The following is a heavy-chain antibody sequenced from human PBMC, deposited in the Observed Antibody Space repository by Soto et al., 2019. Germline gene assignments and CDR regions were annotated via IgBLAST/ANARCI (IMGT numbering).Heavy chain of an antibody. D-gene: IGHD2-2*02. Sequence: QITLKESGPTLVKPTQTLTLTCTFSGFSLSTSGVGVGWIRQPPGKALEWLALIYWDDDKRYSPSLKSRLTITQETSKTQVALTMTNMHPVDTATYSCAHSIPDYTHWGQGTLATVSS. V-gene: IGHV2-5*02. CDR3: AHSIPDYTH. J-gene: IGHJ4*02. CDR1: GFSLSTSGVG. CDR2: IYWDDDK.